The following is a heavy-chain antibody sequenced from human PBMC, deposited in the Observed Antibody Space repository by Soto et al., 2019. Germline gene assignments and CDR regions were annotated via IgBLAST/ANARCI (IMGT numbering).Heavy chain of an antibody. CDR1: GGSISTYW. Sequence: SETLSLTCTVCGGSISTYWWSWIRQPPRKGLEWIGYIYYSGSTNYNPSLKSRVTISVDTSKNQFSLKLTSVTAADTAVYYCARSRGSTRSFDYWGQGTLVTVSS. V-gene: IGHV4-59*01. D-gene: IGHD2-15*01. CDR3: ARSRGSTRSFDY. CDR2: IYYSGST. J-gene: IGHJ4*02.